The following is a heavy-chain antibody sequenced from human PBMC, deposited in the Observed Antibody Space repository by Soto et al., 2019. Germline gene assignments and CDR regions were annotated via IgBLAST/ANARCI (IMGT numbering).Heavy chain of an antibody. D-gene: IGHD6-6*01. V-gene: IGHV4-61*05. CDR1: GDSIISVYY. CDR2: IYYSGST. J-gene: IGHJ4*02. CDR3: ARGGIAALILDY. Sequence: PSETLSLTCAVSGDSIISVYYWAWIRQPPGKGLEWIGYIYYSGSTNYNPSLKSRVTISVDTSKNQFSLKLSSVTAADTAVYYCARGGIAALILDYWGLGTLVTVSS.